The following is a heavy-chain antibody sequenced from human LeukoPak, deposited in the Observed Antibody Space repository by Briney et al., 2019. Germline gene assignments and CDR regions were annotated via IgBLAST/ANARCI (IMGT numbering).Heavy chain of an antibody. CDR3: ARGGLGTYAFDI. CDR2: ISYDGSNK. CDR1: GFTFSSYA. D-gene: IGHD7-27*01. J-gene: IGHJ3*02. Sequence: PGRSLRLSCAASGFTFSSYAMHWVRQAPGKGLEWVAVISYDGSNKYYADSVKGRFTISRDNSKNTLYLQMNSLRAEDTAVYYCARGGLGTYAFDIWGQGTMVTVSS. V-gene: IGHV3-30-3*01.